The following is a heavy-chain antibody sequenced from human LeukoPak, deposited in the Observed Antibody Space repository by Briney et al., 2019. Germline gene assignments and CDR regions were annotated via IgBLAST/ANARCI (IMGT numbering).Heavy chain of an antibody. Sequence: GGSLRLSCAASGFTFSSHAMSWVRQAPGKGLAWVSAISTSGGSTYYADSVKGRFTISRDNSKNTLYLQMNSLRAEDTAVYYCAKEPYSGSQLLDYWGQGTLVTVSS. V-gene: IGHV3-23*01. CDR3: AKEPYSGSQLLDY. CDR2: ISTSGGST. J-gene: IGHJ4*02. D-gene: IGHD1-26*01. CDR1: GFTFSSHA.